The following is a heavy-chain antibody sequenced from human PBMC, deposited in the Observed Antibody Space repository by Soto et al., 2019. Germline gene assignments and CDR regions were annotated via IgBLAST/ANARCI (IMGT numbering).Heavy chain of an antibody. CDR2: IRSKAYGGTT. D-gene: IGHD3-10*01. Sequence: PGGSLRLSCTASGFTFGDYAMSWVRQAPGKGLEWVGFIRSKAYGGTTEYAASVKGRFTISRDDSKSIAYLQMNSLKTEDTAVYYCTRGSSGSLLWFGELPNDYWGQGTRGTVS. CDR3: TRGSSGSLLWFGELPNDY. V-gene: IGHV3-49*04. J-gene: IGHJ4*02. CDR1: GFTFGDYA.